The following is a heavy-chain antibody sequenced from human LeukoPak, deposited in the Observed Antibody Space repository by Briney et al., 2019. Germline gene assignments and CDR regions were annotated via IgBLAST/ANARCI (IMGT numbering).Heavy chain of an antibody. D-gene: IGHD4-17*01. CDR1: GYTFTGYY. Sequence: ASVKVSCKASGYTFTGYYIHWVRQAPGQGLEWMGWINPNSGDTNYAQNFQDRVTLSRDTSINTAYMELTDLRSDDTAMYYCARPKGHYYNWFDPWGQGTLVTVSS. CDR3: ARPKGHYYNWFDP. J-gene: IGHJ5*02. CDR2: INPNSGDT. V-gene: IGHV1-2*02.